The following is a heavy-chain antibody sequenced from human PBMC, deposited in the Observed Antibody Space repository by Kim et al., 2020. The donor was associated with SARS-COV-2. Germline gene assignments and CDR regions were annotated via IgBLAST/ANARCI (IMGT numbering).Heavy chain of an antibody. J-gene: IGHJ3*01. D-gene: IGHD3-22*01. CDR1: GGSISSSSYY. V-gene: IGHV4-39*07. CDR2: IYYSGST. Sequence: SETLSLTCTVSGGSISSSSYYWGWIRQPPGKGLEWIGSIYYSGSTYYNPSLKSRVTISVDTSKNQFSLKLSSVTAADTAVYYCARDQAEDYYDSSGYYYWGQGTMVTVSS. CDR3: ARDQAEDYYDSSGYYY.